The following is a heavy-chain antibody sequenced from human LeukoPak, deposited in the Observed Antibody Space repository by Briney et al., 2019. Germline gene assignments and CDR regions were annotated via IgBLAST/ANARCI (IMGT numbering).Heavy chain of an antibody. J-gene: IGHJ4*02. V-gene: IGHV4-28*03. Sequence: SDTLSLTCAVSGYSITSSSWWGWIRQPPGKGLEWIGYIYHSGTTYCNPSLKSRVTISVDTSKNQFSLKLSSVTAADTAVYYCARAPIQLGAYYDFWSGYYRNYYFDYWGQGTLVTVSS. D-gene: IGHD3-3*01. CDR2: IYHSGTT. CDR3: ARAPIQLGAYYDFWSGYYRNYYFDY. CDR1: GYSITSSSW.